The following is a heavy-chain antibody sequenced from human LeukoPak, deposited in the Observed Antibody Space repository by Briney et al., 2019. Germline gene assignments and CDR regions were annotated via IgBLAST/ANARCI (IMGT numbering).Heavy chain of an antibody. D-gene: IGHD2-2*01. CDR2: INPNSGGT. J-gene: IGHJ4*02. CDR3: ARYQKYCSSTSCDDY. V-gene: IGHV1-2*06. CDR1: GYTFTGYY. Sequence: ASVKVSXKASGYTFTGYYMHWVRQAPGQGLKWMGRINPNSGGTNYAQKFQGRVTMTRDTSISTAYMELSRLRSDDTAVYYCARYQKYCSSTSCDDYWGQGTLVTVSS.